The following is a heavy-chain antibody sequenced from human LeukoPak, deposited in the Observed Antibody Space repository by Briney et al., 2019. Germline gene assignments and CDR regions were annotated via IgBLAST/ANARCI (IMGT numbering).Heavy chain of an antibody. J-gene: IGHJ6*03. Sequence: GGSLRLSCAASGFTFSSYSMNWVRQAPGKGLEWVSYISSSSSTIYYADSVKGRFTISRDNAKNSLYLQMNSLRAEDTAVYYCARETSTIVATINYYYYYMDVWGKGTTVTVSS. V-gene: IGHV3-48*01. CDR1: GFTFSSYS. CDR3: ARETSTIVATINYYYYYMDV. CDR2: ISSSSSTI. D-gene: IGHD5-12*01.